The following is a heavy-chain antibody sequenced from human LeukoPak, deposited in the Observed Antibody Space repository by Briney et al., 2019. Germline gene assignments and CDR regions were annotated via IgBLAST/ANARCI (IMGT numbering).Heavy chain of an antibody. J-gene: IGHJ4*02. CDR2: IKSKTDGGTT. CDR1: GFTFSNAW. D-gene: IGHD3-9*01. CDR3: TVDHFDWLLPFDY. Sequence: PGGSLRLSCAASGFTFSNAWMSWVRQAPGKGLEWVGRIKSKTDGGTTDYAAPVKGRFTISRNDSKNTLYLQMNSLKTEDTAVYYCTVDHFDWLLPFDYWGQGTLVTVSS. V-gene: IGHV3-15*01.